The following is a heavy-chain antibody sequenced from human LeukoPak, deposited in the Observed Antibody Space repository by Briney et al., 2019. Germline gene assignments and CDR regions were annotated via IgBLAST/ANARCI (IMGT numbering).Heavy chain of an antibody. D-gene: IGHD1-1*01. Sequence: TGGSLQLTGAAPGSTFPNAWWGGVGKAPGKGLDWIGRIKSKTDGGTTDYAAPVKGRFTISRDDSENTLYLQMNSLKTEDTAVYFCTTETNWYFDLWGRGTLVTVSS. V-gene: IGHV3-15*01. J-gene: IGHJ2*01. CDR1: GSTFPNAW. CDR2: IKSKTDGGTT. CDR3: TTETNWYFDL.